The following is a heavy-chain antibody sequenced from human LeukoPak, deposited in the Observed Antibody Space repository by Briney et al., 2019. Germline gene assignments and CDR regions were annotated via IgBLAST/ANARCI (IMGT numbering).Heavy chain of an antibody. D-gene: IGHD2-2*03. CDR1: RFTFSSYE. J-gene: IGHJ3*02. V-gene: IGHV3-48*03. CDR3: ARGGYCSGTTCYSLNAFDI. Sequence: GGSLRLSCAASRFTFSSYEMNCVRQAPGEGVECVSYITSSGGSTIYYADCVKGRFTISRDNAKNSLYLQMNSLRAEDTAVYYCARGGYCSGTTCYSLNAFDIWGQGTMVTVSS. CDR2: ITSSGGSTI.